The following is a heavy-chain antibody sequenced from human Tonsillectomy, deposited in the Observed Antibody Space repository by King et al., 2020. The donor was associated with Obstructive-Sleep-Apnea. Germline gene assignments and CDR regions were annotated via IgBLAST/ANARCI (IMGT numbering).Heavy chain of an antibody. V-gene: IGHV4-59*08. CDR3: ARHGSGYSSGWDHSFDI. D-gene: IGHD6-19*01. Sequence: VQLQESGPGLVKPSETLSLTCTVSGGSISYYYWSWIRQPPGKGLEWIGYIYYSGSTNYNPSLKSRVTISVDTSKNQFSLKLSSVTAADTAVYFCARHGSGYSSGWDHSFDIWGQGTMVTVSS. J-gene: IGHJ3*02. CDR2: IYYSGST. CDR1: GGSISYYY.